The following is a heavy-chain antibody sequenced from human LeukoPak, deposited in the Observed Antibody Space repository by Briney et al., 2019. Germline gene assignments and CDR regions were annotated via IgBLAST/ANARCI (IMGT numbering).Heavy chain of an antibody. CDR2: VSMDGSVT. CDR3: ARKFLTGGDPLSYFDS. D-gene: IGHD2-21*02. J-gene: IGHJ4*02. CDR1: GFTFSNYL. Sequence: GGSLRLSCEASGFTFSNYLMHWGRQAPGEGPEWVARVSMDGSVTDYPDSVKGRFTVSRDNDRNTLHLQMSSLRAEDSAVYYCARKFLTGGDPLSYFDSWGQGTQVIVSS. V-gene: IGHV3-74*01.